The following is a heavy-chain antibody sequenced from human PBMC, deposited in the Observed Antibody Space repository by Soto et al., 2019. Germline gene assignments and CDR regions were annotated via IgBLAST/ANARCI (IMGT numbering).Heavy chain of an antibody. J-gene: IGHJ5*02. CDR1: GFSLSTTGEG. CDR3: VHRTESNGAWFDL. Sequence: KFGPTLVNPTQTLTLNCAFSGFSLSTTGEGVGWFRQPPGKAPEWLALIYWDDDVRYSPSLRNRLTITKDTSENQVVLTMTNIDRLDTATYYSVHRTESNGAWFDLWGQGILVTVSS. CDR2: IYWDDDV. D-gene: IGHD7-27*01. V-gene: IGHV2-5*02.